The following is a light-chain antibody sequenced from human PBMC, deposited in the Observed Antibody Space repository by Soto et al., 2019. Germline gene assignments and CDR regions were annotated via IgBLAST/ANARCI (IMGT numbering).Light chain of an antibody. CDR1: QGIGTW. CDR2: DAS. J-gene: IGKJ4*01. Sequence: IQMTQCRASVSVSVVDGFTITCRASQGIGTWLAWYQQKPGRAPKLLIYDASNLQSGVPSRFSGRGSGTDFTLTITSLQPEDFATYFCQQANSFPLTFGGGTKVDIK. V-gene: IGKV1D-12*01. CDR3: QQANSFPLT.